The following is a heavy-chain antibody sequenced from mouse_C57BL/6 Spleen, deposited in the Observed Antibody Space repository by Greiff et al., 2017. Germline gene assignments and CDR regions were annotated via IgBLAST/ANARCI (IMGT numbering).Heavy chain of an antibody. CDR3: TTIYYGNEGYAMDY. CDR2: IRLKSDNYAT. J-gene: IGHJ4*01. D-gene: IGHD2-1*01. Sequence: EVKLEESGGGLVQPGGSMKLSCVASGFTFSNYWMNWVRQSPEKGLEWVAQIRLKSDNYATHYAESVKGRFTISRDDSKSSVYLQMNKLRAEDTGIYYCTTIYYGNEGYAMDYWGQGTSVTVSS. CDR1: GFTFSNYW. V-gene: IGHV6-3*01.